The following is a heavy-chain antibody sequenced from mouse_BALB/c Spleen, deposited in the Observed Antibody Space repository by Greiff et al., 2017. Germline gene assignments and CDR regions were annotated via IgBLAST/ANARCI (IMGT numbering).Heavy chain of an antibody. CDR1: GYTFTSYW. CDR2: IYPGNSDT. Sequence: EVQLQQSGTVLARPGASVKMSCKASGYTFTSYWMHWVKQRPGQGLEWIGAIYPGNSDTSYNQKFKGKAKLTAVTSTSTAYMELSSLTNEDSAVYYCTRYYSSLLRPYAMDYWGQGTSVTVSS. V-gene: IGHV1-5*01. D-gene: IGHD1-2*01. J-gene: IGHJ4*01. CDR3: TRYYSSLLRPYAMDY.